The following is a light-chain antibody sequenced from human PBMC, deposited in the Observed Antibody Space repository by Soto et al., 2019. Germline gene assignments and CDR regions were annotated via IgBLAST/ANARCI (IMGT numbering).Light chain of an antibody. V-gene: IGKV1-39*01. CDR1: QSISNH. Sequence: DIQMTQSPSSLSASVEDRVIITCRASQSISNHLNWYQQKPGKAPKLLIYAASNLQSGVPSRFSGSGSGTDFTLTISSLQPEDIATYYCQESYSTHMFSFGPGTKVDIK. J-gene: IGKJ3*01. CDR3: QESYSTHMFS. CDR2: AAS.